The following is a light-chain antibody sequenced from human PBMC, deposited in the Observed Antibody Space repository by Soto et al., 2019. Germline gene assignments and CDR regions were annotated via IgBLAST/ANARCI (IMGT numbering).Light chain of an antibody. V-gene: IGKV3-15*01. CDR2: GAS. CDR1: QSVSSK. Sequence: EIVMTQSPATLSVSPGERATLSCRASQSVSSKLAWYQQKPGQAPRLLIYGASTRATGIPARFSGSGSGTEFTLTIGSLQSEDFAVYYCQQYNNWPPPFGQGTKVEIK. J-gene: IGKJ1*01. CDR3: QQYNNWPPP.